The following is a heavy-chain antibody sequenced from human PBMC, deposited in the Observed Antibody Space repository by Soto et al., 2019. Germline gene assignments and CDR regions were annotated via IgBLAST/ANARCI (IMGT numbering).Heavy chain of an antibody. J-gene: IGHJ3*02. D-gene: IGHD6-25*01. CDR1: GYTFTAYW. V-gene: IGHV5-51*01. Sequence: PGASLKISCKGSGYTFTAYWIGWVRQMPGKGLEWMGIIYPGDSDTRYSPSFQGQVTISADKSISTAYLQWSSLKASDTAMFYCARGGYSGNSKDPFYIWGPGTMVTVSS. CDR3: ARGGYSGNSKDPFYI. CDR2: IYPGDSDT.